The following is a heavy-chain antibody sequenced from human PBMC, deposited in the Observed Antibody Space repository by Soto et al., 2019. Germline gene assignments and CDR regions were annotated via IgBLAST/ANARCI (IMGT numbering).Heavy chain of an antibody. D-gene: IGHD3-10*01. V-gene: IGHV4-61*08. Sequence: SETLSLTCTVSGGSISSGDYYWSWIRQPPGKGLEWIGYIYYSGSTNYNPSLKSRVTISVDTSKNQFSLKLSSMTAADTAVYYCARHLYGSGERFDPWGQGTLVTVSS. J-gene: IGHJ5*02. CDR3: ARHLYGSGERFDP. CDR1: GGSISSGDYY. CDR2: IYYSGST.